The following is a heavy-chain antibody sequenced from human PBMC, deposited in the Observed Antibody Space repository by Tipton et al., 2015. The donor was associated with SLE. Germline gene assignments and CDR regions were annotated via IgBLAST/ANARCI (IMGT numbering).Heavy chain of an antibody. CDR1: DDSISSYY. CDR3: ARLTYYYDTYGYWTPDAFDI. V-gene: IGHV4-59*01. Sequence: GLVKPSETLSLTCTVSDDSISSYYWSWIRQPAGKGLEWIGYIYYSGSSTYNPSLKSRVTISVYTSKNQFSLKLSSVTAADTAVYFCARLTYYYDTYGYWTPDAFDIWGQGTMVTVSS. CDR2: IYYSGSS. J-gene: IGHJ3*02. D-gene: IGHD3-22*01.